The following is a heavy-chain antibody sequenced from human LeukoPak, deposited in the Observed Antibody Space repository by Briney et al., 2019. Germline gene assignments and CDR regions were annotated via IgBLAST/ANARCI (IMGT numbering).Heavy chain of an antibody. D-gene: IGHD3-22*01. CDR1: GYTFTSYY. CDR2: IDTSGGST. Sequence: ASVKVSCKASGYTFTSYYMHWVRQAPGQGLEWMGIIDTSGGSTSYAQKFQGRVTMTRDTSTSTVYMELSSLRSEDTAVYYCARVRSHYDSSGNFDYWGQGTLVTVSS. J-gene: IGHJ4*02. V-gene: IGHV1-46*01. CDR3: ARVRSHYDSSGNFDY.